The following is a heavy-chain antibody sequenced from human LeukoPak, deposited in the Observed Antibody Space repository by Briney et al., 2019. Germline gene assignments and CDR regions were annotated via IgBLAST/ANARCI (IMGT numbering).Heavy chain of an antibody. Sequence: GGSLRLSCAASGFTLSTYWMFWVRQAPGKGLEWVANIKQDGSEKYYVDSVKGRFTISRDNAKNSLYLQMNSLRDEDTAVYYCARDPGRTRYDYWGQGTLVTVSS. V-gene: IGHV3-7*01. CDR3: ARDPGRTRYDY. J-gene: IGHJ4*02. CDR2: IKQDGSEK. CDR1: GFTLSTYW.